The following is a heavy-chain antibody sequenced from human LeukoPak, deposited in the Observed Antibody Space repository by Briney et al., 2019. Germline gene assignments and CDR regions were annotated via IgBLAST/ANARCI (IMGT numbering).Heavy chain of an antibody. CDR2: IYHSGST. CDR1: GGSISSGGYY. D-gene: IGHD3-22*01. Sequence: SETLSLTCTVSGGSISSGGYYWSWIRQPPGKGLEWIGYIYHSGSTYYNPSLKSRVTISVDTSKNQFSLKLSSVTAADTAVYYCARGGGYYYDSSGYYYSPAGYFDYWGQGTLVTVSS. J-gene: IGHJ4*02. V-gene: IGHV4-30-2*01. CDR3: ARGGGYYYDSSGYYYSPAGYFDY.